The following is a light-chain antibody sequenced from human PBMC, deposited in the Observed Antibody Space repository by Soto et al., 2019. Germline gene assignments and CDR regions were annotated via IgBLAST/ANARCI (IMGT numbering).Light chain of an antibody. CDR2: GNT. Sequence: QSVLTQPPSVSGAPGQRVTISCIGSSSNIGAGSDVHWYQQLPGTAPKLLIYGNTNRPSGVPDRFSGSKSGTSASLAITGLQAEDEADYYCQSYDRSLRGVFGTGTKLTVL. J-gene: IGLJ1*01. V-gene: IGLV1-40*01. CDR1: SSNIGAGSD. CDR3: QSYDRSLRGV.